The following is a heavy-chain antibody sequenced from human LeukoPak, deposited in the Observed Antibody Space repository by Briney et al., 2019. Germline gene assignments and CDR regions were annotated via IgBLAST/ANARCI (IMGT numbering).Heavy chain of an antibody. CDR1: GFTFSSYW. J-gene: IGHJ4*02. Sequence: GGSLSLSCAASGFTFSSYWMLWVRQAPGKGLVWVSRINSDGSSTSYADSVKGRFTISRDNAKNTLYLQMNSLRAEDTAVYYCARGENRAYYYGSGSYYWGQGTLVTVSS. V-gene: IGHV3-74*01. D-gene: IGHD3-10*01. CDR3: ARGENRAYYYGSGSYY. CDR2: INSDGSST.